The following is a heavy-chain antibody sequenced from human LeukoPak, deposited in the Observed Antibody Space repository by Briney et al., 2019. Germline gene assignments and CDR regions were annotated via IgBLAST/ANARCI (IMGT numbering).Heavy chain of an antibody. D-gene: IGHD3-22*01. CDR2: ISSSSSYI. Sequence: GGSLRLSCAASGFTFSSYSMNWVRQAPGKGLEWVSSISSSSSYIYYADSVKGRFTISRDNAKNSLYLQMSSLRAEDTAVYYCATYSSLNRREFQYWGQGTLLTVSS. J-gene: IGHJ1*01. CDR3: ATYSSLNRREFQY. V-gene: IGHV3-21*01. CDR1: GFTFSSYS.